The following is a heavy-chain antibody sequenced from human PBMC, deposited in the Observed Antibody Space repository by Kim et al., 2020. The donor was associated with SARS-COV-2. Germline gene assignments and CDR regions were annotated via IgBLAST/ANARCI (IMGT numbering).Heavy chain of an antibody. D-gene: IGHD1-26*01. CDR1: GASFSTYY. V-gene: IGHV4-59*13. CDR2: INGTGST. J-gene: IGHJ6*02. Sequence: SETLSLTCSVSGASFSTYYWTWIRQPPGKGLEWIGYINGTGSTNYNPSLKSRVTISVDTSKIQFSLRLSSVTGADTAVYYCARGRGSLLRDSGTYIYGLDVWGQGTTVTVSS. CDR3: ARGRGSLLRDSGTYIYGLDV.